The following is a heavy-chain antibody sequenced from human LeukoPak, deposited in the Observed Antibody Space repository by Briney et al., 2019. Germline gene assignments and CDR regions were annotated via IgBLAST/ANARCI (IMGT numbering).Heavy chain of an antibody. CDR2: IKQDGGKT. CDR1: GFTFSDYW. D-gene: IGHD3-16*01. J-gene: IGHJ4*02. CDR3: TALWDGGY. Sequence: PGGSLRLSCAASGFTFSDYWMSWVRQAPGKGLEGVADIKQDGGKTYYMYSVKGRFTIPRDNDENSLFLQLNSLRAEDTAVYYCTALWDGGYWGQGTLVSVSS. V-gene: IGHV3-7*01.